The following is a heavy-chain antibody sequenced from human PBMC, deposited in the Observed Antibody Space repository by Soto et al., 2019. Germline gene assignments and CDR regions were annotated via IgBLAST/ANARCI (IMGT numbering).Heavy chain of an antibody. J-gene: IGHJ4*02. CDR2: IGTAGDT. CDR1: GFTFSSYD. CDR3: ARGIHYYDSSGAFYYFDY. Sequence: GGSLGLSCAASGFTFSSYDMHGGRQATGKGLEWVSAIGTAGDTYYPGSVKGRFTISRENAKNSLYLKMNSLRAGDTAVYYCARGIHYYDSSGAFYYFDYWGQGTLVTVSS. V-gene: IGHV3-13*01. D-gene: IGHD3-22*01.